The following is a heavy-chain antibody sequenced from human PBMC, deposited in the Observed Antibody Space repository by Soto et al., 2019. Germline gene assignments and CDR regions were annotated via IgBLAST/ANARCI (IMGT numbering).Heavy chain of an antibody. V-gene: IGHV3-7*01. CDR3: ARYSSAWGL. CDR2: IKYDGSET. J-gene: IGHJ4*02. CDR1: GFTFSTYL. Sequence: QSGGSLRLSCAASGFTFSTYLMSWVRQAPGKGLEWVANIKYDGSETYYVDSVKGRFTISRDNAKNSLYLQMNSLRGEDTAVYYCARYSSAWGLWDQGTLVTVSS. D-gene: IGHD6-19*01.